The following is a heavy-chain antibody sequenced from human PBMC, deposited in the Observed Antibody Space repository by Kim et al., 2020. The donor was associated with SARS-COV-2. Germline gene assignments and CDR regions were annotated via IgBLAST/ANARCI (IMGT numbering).Heavy chain of an antibody. D-gene: IGHD2-15*01. CDR1: GFTFSSYA. CDR2: ISYDGSNK. Sequence: GGSLRLSCAASGFTFSSYAMHWVRQAPGKGLEWVAVISYDGSNKYYADSVKGRFTISRDNSKNTLYLQMNSLRAEDTAVYYCARECSGGSCYGWFDPWGQGTLVTVSS. CDR3: ARECSGGSCYGWFDP. J-gene: IGHJ5*02. V-gene: IGHV3-30*04.